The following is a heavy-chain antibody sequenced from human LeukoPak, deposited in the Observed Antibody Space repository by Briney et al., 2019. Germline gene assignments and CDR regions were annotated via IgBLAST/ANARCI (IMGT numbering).Heavy chain of an antibody. CDR3: ARENPYGGKAHFDY. CDR1: GFTVSSNY. D-gene: IGHD4-23*01. V-gene: IGHV3-66*01. J-gene: IGHJ4*02. CDR2: IYSGGST. Sequence: GGSLRLSCAASGFTVSSNYMSWVRQAPGKGLEWVSVIYSGGSTYYADSVKGRFTISRDNSKNTLYLQMNSLRAEDTAVYYCARENPYGGKAHFDYWGQGTLVTVSS.